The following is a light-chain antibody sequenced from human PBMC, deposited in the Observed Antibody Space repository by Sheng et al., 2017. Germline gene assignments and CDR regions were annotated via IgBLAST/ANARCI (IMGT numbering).Light chain of an antibody. CDR1: QTVRSL. J-gene: IGKJ1*01. Sequence: EIVLTQSPATLSLSPGERATLSCRASQTVRSLLAWYQQKPGQAPRLLIYDASNRATGIPARFSGSGSGTDFTLTISSLEPEDFAVYYCQQRSNWPAWTFGQGTKVEIK. V-gene: IGKV3-11*01. CDR3: QQRSNWPAWT. CDR2: DAS.